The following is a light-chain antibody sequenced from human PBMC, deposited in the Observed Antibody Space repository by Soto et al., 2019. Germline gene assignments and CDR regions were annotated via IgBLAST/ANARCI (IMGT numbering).Light chain of an antibody. Sequence: QSALTQPASVSGSPGQSITISCTGTSSDVGGYNYVSWYQQHPGKAPKLMIYDVTNRPSGVSSRFSGSKSGNTASLTISGLQAEDEADYYCSSYTSSSTLFGGGTKLTVL. CDR3: SSYTSSSTL. V-gene: IGLV2-14*03. CDR2: DVT. J-gene: IGLJ2*01. CDR1: SSDVGGYNY.